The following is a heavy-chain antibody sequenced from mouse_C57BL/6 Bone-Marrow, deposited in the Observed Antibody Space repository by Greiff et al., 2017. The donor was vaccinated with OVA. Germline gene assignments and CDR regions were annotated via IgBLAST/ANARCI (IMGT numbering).Heavy chain of an antibody. Sequence: QVQLKESGAELARPGASVKLSCKASGYTFTSYGISWVKQRTGQGLEWIGEIYPRSGNTYYNEKFKGKATLTADKSSSTAYMELRSLTSEDSAVYFCARVGWLLRFDYWGQGTTRTVSS. CDR1: GYTFTSYG. D-gene: IGHD2-3*01. CDR2: IYPRSGNT. V-gene: IGHV1-81*01. CDR3: ARVGWLLRFDY. J-gene: IGHJ2*01.